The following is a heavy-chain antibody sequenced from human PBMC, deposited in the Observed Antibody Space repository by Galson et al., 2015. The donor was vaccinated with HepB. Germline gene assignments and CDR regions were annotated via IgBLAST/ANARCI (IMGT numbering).Heavy chain of an antibody. J-gene: IGHJ6*03. V-gene: IGHV1-8*01. CDR1: GYTFTSYD. Sequence: SVKVSCKASGYTFTSYDINWVRQATGQGLEWMGWMNPNSGNTDYAQKFQGRVTMTRNNSISTAYMELSSLRSEDTAVYYCARGFRKSIQLLYDYYYYMDVWGKGTTVTVSS. D-gene: IGHD2-2*01. CDR3: ARGFRKSIQLLYDYYYYMDV. CDR2: MNPNSGNT.